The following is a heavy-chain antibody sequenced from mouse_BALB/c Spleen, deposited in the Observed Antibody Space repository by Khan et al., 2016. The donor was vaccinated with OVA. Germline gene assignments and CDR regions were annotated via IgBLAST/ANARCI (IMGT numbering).Heavy chain of an antibody. J-gene: IGHJ4*01. CDR1: GFSLTSYG. CDR3: AKDREYYAVDY. Sequence: VELVESGPGLVAPSQSLSITCTVSGFSLTSYGVSWVRQPPGKGLEWLGVIWGDGNTNFHSALRSRLSIRKDNSKSQVFLKLNSLQTDDTATYYCAKDREYYAVDYWGQGTSVTVSS. V-gene: IGHV2-3*01. CDR2: IWGDGNT.